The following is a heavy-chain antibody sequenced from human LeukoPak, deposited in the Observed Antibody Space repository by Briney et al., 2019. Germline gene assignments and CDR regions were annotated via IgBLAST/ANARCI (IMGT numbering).Heavy chain of an antibody. CDR3: ARGIPRYCSGGSCYSGDYYYYYYMDV. CDR1: GGSFSGYY. CDR2: INHSGST. J-gene: IGHJ6*03. V-gene: IGHV4-34*01. D-gene: IGHD2-15*01. Sequence: SETLSLTCAVYGGSFSGYYWSWIRQPPGKGLEWIGEINHSGSTNYNPSLKSRVTLSVDTSKNQFSLKLSSVTAADTAVYYCARGIPRYCSGGSCYSGDYYYYYYMDVWGKGTTVTVSS.